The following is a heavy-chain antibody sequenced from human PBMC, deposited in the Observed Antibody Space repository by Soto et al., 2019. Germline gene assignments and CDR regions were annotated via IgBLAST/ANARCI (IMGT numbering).Heavy chain of an antibody. CDR3: ARDLNPDYYDSSGYYPLDY. CDR1: GYTFTSYD. D-gene: IGHD3-22*01. Sequence: ASVKVSCKASGYTFTSYDINWVRQATGQGLEWMGWMNPNSGNTGYAQKFQGRVTMTRNTSISTAYMELSSLRSEDTAVYYCARDLNPDYYDSSGYYPLDYWGQGTLVTVS. J-gene: IGHJ4*02. V-gene: IGHV1-8*01. CDR2: MNPNSGNT.